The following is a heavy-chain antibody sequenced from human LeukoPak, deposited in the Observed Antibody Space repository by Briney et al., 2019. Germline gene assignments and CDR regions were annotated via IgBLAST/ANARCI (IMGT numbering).Heavy chain of an antibody. CDR2: IYHSGST. Sequence: PSETLSLTCTVSGGSISSYYWSWVRQPPGKGLEWIGEIYHSGSTNYNPSLKSRVTISVDKSKNQFSLKLSSVTAADTAVYYCARKYGSGWYVEYWGQGTLVTVSS. CDR3: ARKYGSGWYVEY. J-gene: IGHJ4*02. CDR1: GGSISSYY. V-gene: IGHV4-4*02. D-gene: IGHD6-19*01.